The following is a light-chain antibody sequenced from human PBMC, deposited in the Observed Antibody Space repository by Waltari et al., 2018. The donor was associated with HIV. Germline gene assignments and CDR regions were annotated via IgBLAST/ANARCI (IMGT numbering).Light chain of an antibody. V-gene: IGKV2-28*01. CDR1: QSLVHSNGYKY. J-gene: IGKJ5*01. Sequence: IVMTQSPLSLHVTPGEPASISCRSSQSLVHSNGYKYLDWYLQKPGQSPQVLMYLGSSRASGVPDRFRGSGSGTDFTLKISRVEAQDVGLYYCMQALQTPITFGQGTRLEIK. CDR3: MQALQTPIT. CDR2: LGS.